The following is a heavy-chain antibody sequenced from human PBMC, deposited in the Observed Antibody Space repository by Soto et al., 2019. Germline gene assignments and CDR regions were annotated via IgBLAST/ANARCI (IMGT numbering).Heavy chain of an antibody. V-gene: IGHV4-4*02. CDR2: ISHTGTT. CDR1: GDSISGSQW. Sequence: SETLSLTCAVSGDSISGSQWWSWVRLPPGKGLEWIGEISHTGTTNYNPSLKSRVTMSVDKPKNQFSLNLTSVTAADTAVYYCARAKVTASTRGGYGLDVWGQGTTVTVSS. J-gene: IGHJ6*02. CDR3: ARAKVTASTRGGYGLDV. D-gene: IGHD1-1*01.